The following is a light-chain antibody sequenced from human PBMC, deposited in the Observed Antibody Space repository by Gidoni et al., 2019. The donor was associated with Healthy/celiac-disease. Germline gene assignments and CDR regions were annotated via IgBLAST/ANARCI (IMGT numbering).Light chain of an antibody. CDR1: QGMNSY. CDR3: QRTYNAPPWT. CDR2: SAS. V-gene: IGKV1-27*01. Sequence: DSQLPKNPSSLSASVGDRVTITCRVSQGMNSYLNWYRQKPGRVPKLLIYSASNLQSGVPSRFSGSGAGTDFTLTTISLQPEDVSTFYGQRTYNAPPWTFGQGTKVEIK. J-gene: IGKJ1*01.